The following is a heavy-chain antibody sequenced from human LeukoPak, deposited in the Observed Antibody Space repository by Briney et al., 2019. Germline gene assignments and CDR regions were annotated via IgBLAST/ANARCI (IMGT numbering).Heavy chain of an antibody. CDR3: ASLMGDRTPGY. J-gene: IGHJ4*02. CDR1: GFTFVTFA. Sequence: GGSLRLSCAASGFTFVTFAMGWVRQAPGKGLEWVSTISGSGGGTYYADSVKGRFTISRDNAKSSLYLQMNSLGAEDTAVYYCASLMGDRTPGYWGQGTLVTVSS. D-gene: IGHD3-16*01. CDR2: ISGSGGGT. V-gene: IGHV3-23*01.